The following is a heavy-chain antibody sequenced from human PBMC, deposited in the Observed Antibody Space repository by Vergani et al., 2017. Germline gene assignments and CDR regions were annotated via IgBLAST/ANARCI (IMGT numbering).Heavy chain of an antibody. J-gene: IGHJ5*02. Sequence: QVQLQESGPGLVKPSQTLSLTCTVSGGSISSGGYYWSWIRQHPGKGLEWIGYTYYSGSTYYNPSLKSRVTISVDTSKNQFSLKLSSVTAADTAVYYCARDKAMGQLGWFDPWGQGTLVTVSS. CDR1: GGSISSGGYY. CDR2: TYYSGST. D-gene: IGHD5-18*01. CDR3: ARDKAMGQLGWFDP. V-gene: IGHV4-31*03.